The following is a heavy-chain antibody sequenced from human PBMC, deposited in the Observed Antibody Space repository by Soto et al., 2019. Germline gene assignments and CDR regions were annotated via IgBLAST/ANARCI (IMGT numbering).Heavy chain of an antibody. J-gene: IGHJ4*02. CDR2: ITGSGDST. V-gene: IGHV3-23*01. CDR3: AMVLRIDHTPAYFAH. CDR1: GFTFKSYA. Sequence: PGGYLRLSCAASGFTFKSYAVSWVRQAPGKGLEWVSVITGSGDSTYYADSVKGRFTISRDNSKNTLYLQMNSLRAEDTAVYYCAMVLRIDHTPAYFAHWGQGTLVTVSS. D-gene: IGHD2-21*01.